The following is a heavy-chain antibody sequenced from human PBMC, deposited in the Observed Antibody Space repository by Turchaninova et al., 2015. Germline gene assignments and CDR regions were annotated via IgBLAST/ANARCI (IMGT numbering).Heavy chain of an antibody. V-gene: IGHV4-59*02. CDR1: GSFVNSFC. Sequence: QVQLQESGPGLVRPSETLSLTCPVSGSFVNSFCCGWLRQTPGGALEWIGYMWYGGTTRYTPSLKSRVTMSIDTSKNQFSLKLKAVIAADTAVYYCARETSPGGWHSLDYWGLGTRITVSS. CDR2: MWYGGTT. CDR3: ARETSPGGWHSLDY. D-gene: IGHD6-19*01. J-gene: IGHJ4*02.